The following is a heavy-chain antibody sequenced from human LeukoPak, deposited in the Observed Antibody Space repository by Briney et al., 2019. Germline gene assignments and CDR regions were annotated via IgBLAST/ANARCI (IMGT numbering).Heavy chain of an antibody. CDR3: ASQGSESLFDY. J-gene: IGHJ4*02. CDR2: IWYDGSNK. Sequence: PGRSLRLSCAASGFTFSNYGMYWVRQAPGKGLEWVAVIWYDGSNKYYADSVKGRFTISRDNAKNSLYLQMNSLRDEDTAVYYCASQGSESLFDYWGQGTLVTVSS. D-gene: IGHD3-10*01. V-gene: IGHV3-33*07. CDR1: GFTFSNYG.